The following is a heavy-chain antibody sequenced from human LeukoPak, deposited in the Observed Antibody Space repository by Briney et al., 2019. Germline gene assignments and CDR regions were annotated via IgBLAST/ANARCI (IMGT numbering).Heavy chain of an antibody. D-gene: IGHD2-21*01. V-gene: IGHV1-2*06. CDR1: RYTFTGYY. Sequence: ASVKVSCKASRYTFTGYYMHWVRQAPGQGLEWMGRINPNSGGTNYAQKFQGRVTMTRDTSISTAYMELSRLRSDDTAVYYCARGDLWYYYMDVWGKGTTVTVSS. CDR3: ARGDLWYYYMDV. CDR2: INPNSGGT. J-gene: IGHJ6*03.